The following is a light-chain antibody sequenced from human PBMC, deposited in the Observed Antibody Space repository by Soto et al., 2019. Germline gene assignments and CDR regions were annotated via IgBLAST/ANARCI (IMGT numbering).Light chain of an antibody. CDR1: SSDVGGYNY. V-gene: IGLV2-11*01. CDR3: CSYAGTYTR. J-gene: IGLJ3*02. Sequence: QSALTQPRSVSGSPGQSVTISCTGTSSDVGGYNYVSWYQQHPGKVPKLMIYDVNKRPSGVPDRFSGSKSGNTASLTISGLQAEDEADYYCCSYAGTYTRFGGGTKVTVL. CDR2: DVN.